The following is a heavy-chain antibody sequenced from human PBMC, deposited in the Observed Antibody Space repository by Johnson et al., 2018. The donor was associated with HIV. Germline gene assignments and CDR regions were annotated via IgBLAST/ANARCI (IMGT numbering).Heavy chain of an antibody. CDR3: AKAELIRFGELNDGFDI. J-gene: IGHJ3*02. D-gene: IGHD3-10*01. CDR2: IRYDGSNK. V-gene: IGHV3-30*02. Sequence: QMQLVESGGGVVQPGGSLRLSCAASGFTFSSYGMHWVRQAPGKGLEWVAFIRYDGSNKYYADSVKGRFTISRDNSKNTLYLQMNNLGPEDTAVYYCAKAELIRFGELNDGFDIWGQGTMVTVSS. CDR1: GFTFSSYG.